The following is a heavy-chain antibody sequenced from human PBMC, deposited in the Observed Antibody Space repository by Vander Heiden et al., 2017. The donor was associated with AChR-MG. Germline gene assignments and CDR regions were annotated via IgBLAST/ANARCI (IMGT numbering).Heavy chain of an antibody. CDR1: GGSFSADS. V-gene: IGHV4-34*01. CDR2: INQYGST. D-gene: IGHD3-16*01. CDR3: GGELQSTRGSFDP. Sequence: QVQLQQWGAGLLKPSETLSLTCAVYGGSFSADSWHWFRRAPGKGMEWIGEINQYGSTNYSPSLKRRLTMAVDTSKDQFFRILNSMAAADTAIYYCGGELQSTRGSFDPWGQGTLVTVSS. J-gene: IGHJ5*02.